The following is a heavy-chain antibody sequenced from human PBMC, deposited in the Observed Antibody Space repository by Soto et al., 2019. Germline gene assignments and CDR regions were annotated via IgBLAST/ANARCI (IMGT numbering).Heavy chain of an antibody. D-gene: IGHD1-26*01. Sequence: SETLSLTCTVSGGSVSSSSYYWGWIRQPPGKGLEWIGTIYYTGSTSYSPSLKRRVTISVDTSKTQFSLNLSSVTATDTAVYYCAGRRAGGYYFDYWGQGTLVTVSS. CDR2: IYYTGST. V-gene: IGHV4-39*01. CDR3: AGRRAGGYYFDY. CDR1: GGSVSSSSYY. J-gene: IGHJ4*02.